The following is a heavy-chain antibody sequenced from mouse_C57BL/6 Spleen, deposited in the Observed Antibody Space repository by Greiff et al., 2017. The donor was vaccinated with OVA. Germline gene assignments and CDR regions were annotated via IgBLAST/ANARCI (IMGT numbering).Heavy chain of an antibody. Sequence: VQLQQSGPELVKPGASVKISCKASGYAFSSSWMNWVKQRPGKGLEWIGRIYPGDGDTNYNGKFKGKATLTADKSSSTAYMQLSSLTSEDSAVYFCARSPFITTVVATDFDYWGQGTTLTVSS. D-gene: IGHD1-1*01. CDR1: GYAFSSSW. CDR2: IYPGDGDT. V-gene: IGHV1-82*01. CDR3: ARSPFITTVVATDFDY. J-gene: IGHJ2*01.